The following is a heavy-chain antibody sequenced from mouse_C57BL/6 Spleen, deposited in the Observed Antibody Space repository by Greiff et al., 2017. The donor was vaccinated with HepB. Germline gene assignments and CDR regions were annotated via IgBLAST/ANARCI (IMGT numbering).Heavy chain of an antibody. J-gene: IGHJ4*01. CDR2: INYDGSST. CDR3: ARGGSTVVAHYAMDY. Sequence: DVKLVESEGGLVQPGSSMKLSCTASGFTFSDYYMAWVRQVPEKGLEWVANINYDGSSTYYLDSLKSRFIISRDNAKNILYLQMSSLKSEDTATYYCARGGSTVVAHYAMDYWGQGTSVTVSS. CDR1: GFTFSDYY. D-gene: IGHD1-1*01. V-gene: IGHV5-16*01.